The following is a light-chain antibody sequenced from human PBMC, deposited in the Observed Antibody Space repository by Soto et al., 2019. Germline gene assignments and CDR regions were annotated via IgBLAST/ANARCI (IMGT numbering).Light chain of an antibody. CDR3: QQRNAWPRNT. V-gene: IGKV3-11*01. CDR2: DIS. Sequence: EIVLTQFPATLSLSPGDRAKLSCRASQSVPSYLAWYQQKPGQAPRLLVYDISNRATGIPARFTGSGSGTDFTLTISSLEPEDSAVYYCQQRNAWPRNTFGQGTKLQI. CDR1: QSVPSY. J-gene: IGKJ2*01.